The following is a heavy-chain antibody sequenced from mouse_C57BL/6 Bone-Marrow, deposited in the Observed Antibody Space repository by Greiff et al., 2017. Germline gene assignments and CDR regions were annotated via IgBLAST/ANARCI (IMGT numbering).Heavy chain of an antibody. CDR1: GFNIKDDY. V-gene: IGHV14-4*01. J-gene: IGHJ4*01. D-gene: IGHD1-1*01. Sequence: DVQLQESGAELVRPGASVKLSCTASGFNIKDDYMHWVKQRPEQGLEWIGWIDPENGDTEYASKFQGKATITADTSSNTAYLQLSSLTSEDTAVYYCTPITTVDAMDYWGQGTSVTVSS. CDR2: IDPENGDT. CDR3: TPITTVDAMDY.